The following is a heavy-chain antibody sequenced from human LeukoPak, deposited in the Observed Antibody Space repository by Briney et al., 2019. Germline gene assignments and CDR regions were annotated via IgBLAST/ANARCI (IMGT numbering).Heavy chain of an antibody. J-gene: IGHJ4*02. V-gene: IGHV3-13*01. CDR2: IGTAGDT. Sequence: PGGSLRLSCAASGFTFSDYDMHWVRQATGKGLEWVSAIGTAGDTHYTGSAKGRFTISRENAKNSLYLQMNSLRAGDTAVYYCARVAKERVGGVYYFDYWGQGTLVTVSS. CDR1: GFTFSDYD. CDR3: ARVAKERVGGVYYFDY. D-gene: IGHD1-1*01.